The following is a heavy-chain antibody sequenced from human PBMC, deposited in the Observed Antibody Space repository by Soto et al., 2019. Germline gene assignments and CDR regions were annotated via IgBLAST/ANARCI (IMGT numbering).Heavy chain of an antibody. J-gene: IGHJ6*02. CDR1: GFTFSSYA. D-gene: IGHD3-3*01. V-gene: IGHV3-30-3*01. CDR2: ISYDGSNK. CDR3: ARDGTRGTPFWRNYYYYGMDV. Sequence: PGGSLRLSCAASGFTFSSYAMHWVRQAPGKGLEWVAVISYDGSNKYYADSVKGRFTISRDNSKNTLYLQMNSLRAEDTAVYYCARDGTRGTPFWRNYYYYGMDVWGQGTTVTVSS.